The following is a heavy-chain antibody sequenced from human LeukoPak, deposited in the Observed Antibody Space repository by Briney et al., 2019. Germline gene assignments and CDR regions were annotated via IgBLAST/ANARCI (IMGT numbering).Heavy chain of an antibody. J-gene: IGHJ4*02. V-gene: IGHV3-48*02. CDR2: ISTTSSTI. D-gene: IGHD2-2*02. CDR1: GFTFRYYS. CDR3: ARGGYQLLYGDFDY. Sequence: GGSLRLSCAASGFTFRYYSMNWVRQVPGKGLEWVSYISTTSSTIYYADSVKGRFTISRDNAKNSLYLQMNSLRDEDTAVYYCARGGYQLLYGDFDYWGQGTLVTVSS.